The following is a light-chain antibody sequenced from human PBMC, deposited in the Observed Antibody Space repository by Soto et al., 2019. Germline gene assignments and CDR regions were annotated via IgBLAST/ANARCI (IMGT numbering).Light chain of an antibody. CDR2: EVS. V-gene: IGLV2-8*01. J-gene: IGLJ1*01. CDR3: SSYAGSRSYV. Sequence: QSALTQPPSASGSPGQSVTISCTGTSSDVGGYNYVSWYQQHPGKAPKLMIYEVSKRPSGVPDRFSGSKSGNTASVTVSGLQAEDEADYYCSSYAGSRSYVFGTGTKLTVL. CDR1: SSDVGGYNY.